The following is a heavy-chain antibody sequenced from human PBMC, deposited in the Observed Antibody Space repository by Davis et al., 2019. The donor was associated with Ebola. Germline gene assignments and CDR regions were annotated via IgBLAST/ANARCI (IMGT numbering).Heavy chain of an antibody. Sequence: GESLKISCAASGFTFSNAYMNWVRQIPGKGLEWVGRIKSETYGGTTDYAAPVKGRFTISRDDSRNTLFLQMNSLKIEDTAVYYCMTRIAARPSGWFDPWGQGTLVTVSS. V-gene: IGHV3-15*01. CDR1: GFTFSNAY. J-gene: IGHJ5*02. CDR3: MTRIAARPSGWFDP. CDR2: IKSETYGGTT. D-gene: IGHD6-6*01.